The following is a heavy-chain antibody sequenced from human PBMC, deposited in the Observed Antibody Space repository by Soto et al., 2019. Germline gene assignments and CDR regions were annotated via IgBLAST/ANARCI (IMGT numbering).Heavy chain of an antibody. D-gene: IGHD1-26*01. CDR2: ISAYNGNT. J-gene: IGHJ4*02. CDR1: GYTFITYG. CDR3: ARGRYLDY. Sequence: QVQLVQSGGEVKKPGASVKVSCKASGYTFITYGVAWVRQAPGQGLEWLGWISAYNGNTYSPQNLEGRVTVTTDPSTSTAYMEMSSLRSDDTAVYYCARGRYLDYWGQGTLVTVSS. V-gene: IGHV1-18*01.